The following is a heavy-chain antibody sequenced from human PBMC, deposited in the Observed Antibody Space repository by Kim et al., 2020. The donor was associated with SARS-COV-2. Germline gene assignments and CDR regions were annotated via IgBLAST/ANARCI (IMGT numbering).Heavy chain of an antibody. Sequence: SETLSLTCTVSGGSISSSSYYWGWIRQPPGKGLEWIGSIYYSGSTYYNPSLKSRVTISVDTSKNQFSLKLSSVTAADTAVYYCARGGGWYSSSCGAFDI. V-gene: IGHV4-39*07. CDR3: ARGGGWYSSSCGAFDI. J-gene: IGHJ3*02. CDR1: GGSISSSSYY. D-gene: IGHD6-13*01. CDR2: IYYSGST.